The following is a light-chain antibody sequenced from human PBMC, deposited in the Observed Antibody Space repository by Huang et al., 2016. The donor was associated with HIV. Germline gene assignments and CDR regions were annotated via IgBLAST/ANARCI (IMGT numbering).Light chain of an antibody. V-gene: IGKV3-11*01. J-gene: IGKJ4*01. Sequence: EIVLTQSPATLSLSPGERATLSCRASQNVHSFLVWYQHKPGQSPRLLMYDASNRATGIPARFRGSGSGTDFTLTRTNLQSEDSAVYYCHQRSAWPLTFGGGTKVEI. CDR1: QNVHSF. CDR2: DAS. CDR3: HQRSAWPLT.